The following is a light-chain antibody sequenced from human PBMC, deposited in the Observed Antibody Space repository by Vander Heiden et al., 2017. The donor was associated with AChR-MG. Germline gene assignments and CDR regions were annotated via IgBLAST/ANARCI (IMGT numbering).Light chain of an antibody. V-gene: IGLV1-51*01. CDR2: DNN. CDR3: ATWDSGLTAVV. Sequence: QTVLTQPPPVSAAAGQRVTIACAGSNSNIGINYVSWYHQVPGTAPKLLIYDNNKRPSGIPDRFSGSKSGTSATLGITGLQTGDEADYYCATWDSGLTAVVFGTGTKVSVL. J-gene: IGLJ1*01. CDR1: NSNIGINY.